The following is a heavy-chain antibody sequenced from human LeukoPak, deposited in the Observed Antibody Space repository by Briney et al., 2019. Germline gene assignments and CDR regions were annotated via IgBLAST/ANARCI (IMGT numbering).Heavy chain of an antibody. CDR1: GGSISSYY. Sequence: PSETLSLTCTVSGGSISSYYWSWIRQPPGEGLEWIGYIYTSGSTNHNPSLKSRVTISVDTSKNQFSLKLSSVTAADTAVYYCARSYSGSYYTEDDLYYFDYWGQGTLVTVSS. CDR2: IYTSGST. V-gene: IGHV4-4*09. D-gene: IGHD1-26*01. J-gene: IGHJ4*02. CDR3: ARSYSGSYYTEDDLYYFDY.